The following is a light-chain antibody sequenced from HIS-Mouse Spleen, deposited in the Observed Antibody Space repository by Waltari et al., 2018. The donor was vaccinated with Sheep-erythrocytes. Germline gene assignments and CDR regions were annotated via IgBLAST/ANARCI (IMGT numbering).Light chain of an antibody. CDR2: DVS. V-gene: IGLV2-11*01. CDR1: SSDVGGYNY. J-gene: IGLJ3*02. CDR3: SSYAGSNNWV. Sequence: QSALTQPRSVSGSPGQSVPISCTGTSSDVGGYNYVSWYQQHPGKAPKLMIYDVSKRPSGVPDRFSGSKSGNTASLTISGLQAEDEADYYCSSYAGSNNWVFGGGTKLTVL.